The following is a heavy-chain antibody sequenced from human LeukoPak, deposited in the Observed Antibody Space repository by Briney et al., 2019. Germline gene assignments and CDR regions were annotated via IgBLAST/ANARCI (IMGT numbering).Heavy chain of an antibody. CDR2: INPNSGGT. J-gene: IGHJ4*02. D-gene: IGHD2-15*01. V-gene: IGHV1-2*02. CDR3: ARSTLGYCSGGSCYPGGY. Sequence: RASVKVSCKESGGTFTGYYMHWVRQAPGQGLEWMGWINPNSGGTNYAQKFQGRVTMTRDTSISTAYMELSRLRSDDTAVYYCARSTLGYCSGGSCYPGGYWGQGTLVTVSS. CDR1: GGTFTGYY.